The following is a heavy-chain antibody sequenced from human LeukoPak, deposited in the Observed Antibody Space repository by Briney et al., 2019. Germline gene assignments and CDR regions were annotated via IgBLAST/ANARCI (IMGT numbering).Heavy chain of an antibody. J-gene: IGHJ4*02. CDR1: GGSFSGYY. D-gene: IGHD3-22*01. CDR2: INHSGST. CDR3: ARAPRGRYYDSSGYFTY. Sequence: SETLSLTCAVYGGSFSGYYWSWIRQPPGKGLEWIGEINHSGSTNYNPSLKSRVTISEDTSKNQFSLKLSSVTAADTAVYYCARAPRGRYYDSSGYFTYWGQGTLVTVSS. V-gene: IGHV4-34*01.